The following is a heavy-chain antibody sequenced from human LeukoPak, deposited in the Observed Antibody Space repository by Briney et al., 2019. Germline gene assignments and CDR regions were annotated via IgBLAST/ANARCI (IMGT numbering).Heavy chain of an antibody. V-gene: IGHV3-66*01. CDR3: VTDSSGYSIFDY. CDR2: IYSGGST. CDR1: GFTVSSNY. J-gene: IGHJ4*02. D-gene: IGHD3-22*01. Sequence: SGGSLRLSCAASGFTVSSNYMSWVRQAPGKGLEWVSVIYSGGSTYYADSVKGRFTISRDNSKNTLYLQMNSLRAEDTAVYYCVTDSSGYSIFDYWGQGTLVTVSS.